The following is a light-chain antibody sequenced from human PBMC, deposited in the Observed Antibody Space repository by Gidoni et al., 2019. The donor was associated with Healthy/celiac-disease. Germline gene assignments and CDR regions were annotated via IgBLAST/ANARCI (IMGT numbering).Light chain of an antibody. J-gene: IGLJ2*01. CDR3: QSYDSSLSGVV. Sequence: QSVLTQLPTVSGAPGQSITITCTWSSSNLVAGYDVHWYRQLTGTAPKLLIYGNSNRPAGVPDRFSGSKSGTPASLAITGLQAEDEADYYCQSYDSSLSGVVFGGGTKLTVL. V-gene: IGLV1-40*01. CDR1: SSNLVAGYD. CDR2: GNS.